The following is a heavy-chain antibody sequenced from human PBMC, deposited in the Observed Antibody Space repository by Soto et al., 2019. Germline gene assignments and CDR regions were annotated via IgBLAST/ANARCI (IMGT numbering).Heavy chain of an antibody. CDR1: GGSFSGYY. J-gene: IGHJ4*02. V-gene: IGHV4-34*01. CDR3: ARGRSRRLAVAGTVFDY. CDR2: INHSGST. Sequence: ETLSLTCAVYGGSFSGYYWSWIRQPPGKGLEWIVEINHSGSTNYNPSLKSRVTISVDTSKNQFSLKLSSVTAADTAVYYCARGRSRRLAVAGTVFDYWGQGTLVTVSS. D-gene: IGHD6-19*01.